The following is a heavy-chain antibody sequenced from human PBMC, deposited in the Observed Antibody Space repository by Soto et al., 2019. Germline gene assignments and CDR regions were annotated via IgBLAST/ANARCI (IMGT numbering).Heavy chain of an antibody. CDR2: IYPGDSDT. CDR1: GYTFTNYW. V-gene: IGHV5-51*01. J-gene: IGHJ6*02. CDR3: AASIFYYGMDV. Sequence: VGSLKISCNGSGYTFTNYWIGWVRQMPGKGLEWMGIIYPGDSDTKYNPSFQGQVTISADKSITTTHLQWSSLKASDTAIYYCAASIFYYGMDVWGQGTTVTVSS.